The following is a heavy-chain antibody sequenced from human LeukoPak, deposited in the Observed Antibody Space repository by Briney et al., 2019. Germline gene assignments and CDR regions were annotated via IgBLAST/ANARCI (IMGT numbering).Heavy chain of an antibody. CDR1: GFSFGTYW. V-gene: IGHV3-7*01. Sequence: GRSLRLSCAASGFSFGTYWMAWVRQAPGKGLEWVANIKQDGSENYYVDSARGRFTISRDNAKNSLYLQMNSLTAEDTAVYYCATDLGSSRPNFWGQGILVTVSS. J-gene: IGHJ4*02. D-gene: IGHD6-13*01. CDR2: IKQDGSEN. CDR3: ATDLGSSRPNF.